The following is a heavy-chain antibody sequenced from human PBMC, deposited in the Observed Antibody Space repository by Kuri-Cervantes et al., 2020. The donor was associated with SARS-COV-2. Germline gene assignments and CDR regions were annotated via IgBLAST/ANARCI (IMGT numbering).Heavy chain of an antibody. Sequence: SETLSLTCTVSGDSISSGDYYWNWIRQPPGKGPEWIGHIHHSGSTYYKPSLKSRVTISVDTSENQFSLKLTSVTAADTAVYFCVGIWSNYRFDYWGQGTLVTVSS. V-gene: IGHV4-30-2*01. CDR1: GDSISSGDYY. D-gene: IGHD3-3*01. J-gene: IGHJ4*02. CDR2: IHHSGST. CDR3: VGIWSNYRFDY.